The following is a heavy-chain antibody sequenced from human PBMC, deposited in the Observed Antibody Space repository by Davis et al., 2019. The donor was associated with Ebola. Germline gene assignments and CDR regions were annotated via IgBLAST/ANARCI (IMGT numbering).Heavy chain of an antibody. V-gene: IGHV4-34*01. D-gene: IGHD6-13*01. CDR1: GGSFSGYY. Sequence: MPSETLSLTCAVYGGSFSGYYWSWIRQPPGKGLEWIGEINHSGSTNYNPFLKSRVTISVDTSKNQFSLKLSSVTAADTAVYYCARGYSSSWYTKGIVDVWGQGTTVTVSS. CDR3: ARGYSSSWYTKGIVDV. J-gene: IGHJ6*02. CDR2: INHSGST.